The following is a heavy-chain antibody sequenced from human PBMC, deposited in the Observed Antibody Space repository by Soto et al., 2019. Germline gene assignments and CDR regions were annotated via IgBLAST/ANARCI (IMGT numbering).Heavy chain of an antibody. CDR2: IIPIFGTA. Sequence: SVKVSCKASGGTFSSYAISWVRQAPGQGLEWMGGIIPIFGTANYAQKFQGRVTITADKSTSTAYMELSSLRSEDTAVYYCARAGSDESSGYYTDLFDYWGQGTLVTVS. CDR1: GGTFSSYA. CDR3: ARAGSDESSGYYTDLFDY. J-gene: IGHJ4*02. V-gene: IGHV1-69*06. D-gene: IGHD3-3*01.